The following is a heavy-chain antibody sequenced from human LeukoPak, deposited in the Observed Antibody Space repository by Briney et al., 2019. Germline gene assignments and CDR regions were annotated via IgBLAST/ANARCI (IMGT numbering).Heavy chain of an antibody. CDR2: ISRSSSII. Sequence: PGGSLRLSCARSGFNFSDYSMNWLRQAPGKGLEWVSYISRSSSIIYYADSVKGRFTISRDNAKNSLYLQMNSLRDEDTAVYYCARDPRAFDIWDQGTMVTVSS. CDR3: ARDPRAFDI. V-gene: IGHV3-48*02. CDR1: GFNFSDYS. J-gene: IGHJ3*02.